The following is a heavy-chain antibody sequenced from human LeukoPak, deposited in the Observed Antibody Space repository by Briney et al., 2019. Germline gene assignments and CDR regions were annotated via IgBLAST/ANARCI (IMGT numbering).Heavy chain of an antibody. CDR2: LHSGGHT. CDR3: VRGLSGVSSWYFDL. J-gene: IGHJ2*01. Sequence: PSETLSLTCTVSGYSITSYYYWGWIRQSPGKGLVWISALHSGGHTFYADSVRGRFTISRDISKNTLYLQMNDLGAEDTALYYCVRGLSGVSSWYFDLWGRGTLVSVSS. V-gene: IGHV3-53*01. CDR1: GYSITSYY. D-gene: IGHD7-27*01.